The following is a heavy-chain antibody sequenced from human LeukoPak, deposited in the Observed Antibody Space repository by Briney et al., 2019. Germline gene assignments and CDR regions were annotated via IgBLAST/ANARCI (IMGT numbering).Heavy chain of an antibody. V-gene: IGHV3-48*02. CDR2: ISSSSSTI. J-gene: IGHJ4*02. D-gene: IGHD3-16*01. CDR3: SRTYYDLPGY. CDR1: GGSVSSGSYY. Sequence: QSSETLSLTCTVSGGSVSSGSYYWSWVRQAPGKGLEWVSYISSSSSTIYYADSVKGRFTISRDNANNSLYLQMNSLRDEDTAVYYCSRTYYDLPGYWGQGTLVTVSS.